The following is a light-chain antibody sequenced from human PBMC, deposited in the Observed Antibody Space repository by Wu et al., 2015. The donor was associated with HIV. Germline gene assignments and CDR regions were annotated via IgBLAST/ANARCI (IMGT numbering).Light chain of an antibody. CDR1: QNITNF. Sequence: DIQMTQSPSSLSASIGDRVTITCRASQNITNFLTWYQQKPGKAPYLLIYAASSLQGGVPSRFSGSGSGADFTLSIKSLQPEDFATYYCQQSDTTPWTFGQGTKVEIK. CDR2: AAS. V-gene: IGKV1-39*01. CDR3: QQSDTTPWT. J-gene: IGKJ1*01.